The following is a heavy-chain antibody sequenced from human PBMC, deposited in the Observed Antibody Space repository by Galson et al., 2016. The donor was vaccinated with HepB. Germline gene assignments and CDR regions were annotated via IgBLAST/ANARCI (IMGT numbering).Heavy chain of an antibody. J-gene: IGHJ4*02. CDR3: AKKSLVAGTATYVFDN. D-gene: IGHD6-19*01. Sequence: SLRLSCAASGFPFSTYGMSWVRQAPGKGLEWVSGISGSGGSIYSADSVKGRFTISRDNSKNTLYLQMNSLRADDTAVYYCAKKSLVAGTATYVFDNWGPGTLVTVSS. CDR1: GFPFSTYG. V-gene: IGHV3-23*01. CDR2: ISGSGGSI.